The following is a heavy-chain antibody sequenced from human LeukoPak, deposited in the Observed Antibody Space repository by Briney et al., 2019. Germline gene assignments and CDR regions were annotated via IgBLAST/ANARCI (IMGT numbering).Heavy chain of an antibody. CDR3: ARVGGHCTSTSCPPPDY. CDR2: IDSSSRYI. CDR1: GFTFSSYN. V-gene: IGHV3-21*01. Sequence: PGGSLRLSCAASGFTFSSYNMDWVRQAPGKGLEWVSFIDSSSRYIYQADSVKGRFTISRDNAKSSVFLQMNSLRAEDTAVYYCARVGGHCTSTSCPPPDYWGQGTLVIVSS. D-gene: IGHD2-2*01. J-gene: IGHJ4*02.